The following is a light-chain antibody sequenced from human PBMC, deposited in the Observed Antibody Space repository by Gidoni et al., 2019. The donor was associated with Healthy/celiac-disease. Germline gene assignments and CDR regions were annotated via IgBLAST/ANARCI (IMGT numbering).Light chain of an antibody. V-gene: IGKV3-15*01. CDR3: QQYNNWPPT. Sequence: EIVMTQSTATLSVSPGERATLSCRASQSVSSNLAWYQQQPGQAPRLLIYGASTRATGIPARFSGSGSGTEFTLTISSLQSEDFAVYYCQQYNNWPPTFXQGTKVEIK. CDR1: QSVSSN. CDR2: GAS. J-gene: IGKJ1*01.